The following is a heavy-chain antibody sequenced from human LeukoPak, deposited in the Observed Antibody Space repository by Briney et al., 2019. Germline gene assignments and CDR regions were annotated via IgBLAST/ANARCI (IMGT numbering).Heavy chain of an antibody. V-gene: IGHV3-7*01. D-gene: IGHD3-10*01. CDR1: GFTFSSYW. CDR2: IKVDGSEK. CDR3: ARDPIYYYGAGSNIVDY. Sequence: GGSLRLSCAASGFTFSSYWMSWVRQAPGKGLEWVANIKVDGSEKYYVDSVKGRFTISRDNAKNSLYLQMGSLRAEDTAMYYCARDPIYYYGAGSNIVDYWGQGTLVTVSS. J-gene: IGHJ4*02.